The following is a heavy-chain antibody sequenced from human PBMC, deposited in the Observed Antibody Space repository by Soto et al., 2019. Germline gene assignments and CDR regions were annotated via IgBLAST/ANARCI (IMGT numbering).Heavy chain of an antibody. D-gene: IGHD3-22*01. V-gene: IGHV5-10-1*01. CDR1: GYSFTSYW. CDR3: EIIVVIEAVDY. Sequence: ESLKISCKGSGYSFTSYWISWVRQMPGKGLEWMGSIDPSDSYTNYSPSFQGHVTISADKSISTAYLQWSSLKASDTAMYYCEIIVVIEAVDYWGQGTLVTVLL. J-gene: IGHJ4*02. CDR2: IDPSDSYT.